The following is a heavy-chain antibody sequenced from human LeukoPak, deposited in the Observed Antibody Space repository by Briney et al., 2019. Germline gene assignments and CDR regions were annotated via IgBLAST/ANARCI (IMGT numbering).Heavy chain of an antibody. D-gene: IGHD2-2*01. CDR3: ARAPSRIGYCSSTSCPRVGAFDI. Sequence: PSETLSLTCSVSGGSISSYYWSWIRQPAGKGLEWIGRIYTSGSTNYNPSLKSRVTMSVDTSKNQFSLKLSSVTAADTAVYYCARAPSRIGYCSSTSCPRVGAFDIWGQGTMVTVSS. CDR1: GGSISSYY. V-gene: IGHV4-4*07. CDR2: IYTSGST. J-gene: IGHJ3*02.